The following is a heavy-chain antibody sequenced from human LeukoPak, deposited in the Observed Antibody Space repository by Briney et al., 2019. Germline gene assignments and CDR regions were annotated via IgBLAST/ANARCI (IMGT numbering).Heavy chain of an antibody. J-gene: IGHJ4*02. CDR3: ARTYSSSWYGLYFDY. Sequence: GASLQISCEGAGSLFTSYWIGWGRPLPGKGLEWMGIIYPGDSDTRYSPSFQGQVTISADKSISTAYLQWSSLKASDTAMYYCARTYSSSWYGLYFDYWGQGTLVTVSS. CDR1: GSLFTSYW. V-gene: IGHV5-51*01. D-gene: IGHD6-13*01. CDR2: IYPGDSDT.